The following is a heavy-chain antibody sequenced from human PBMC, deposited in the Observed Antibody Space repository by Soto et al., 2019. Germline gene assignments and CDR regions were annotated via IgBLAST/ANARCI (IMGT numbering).Heavy chain of an antibody. Sequence: QVQLVQSGDEVKKPGASVKVSCKASGYTFSSFRISWVRQAPGPGLEWMGWFSADSGSTNYAQRFQDRVTMSTDTSTTTAYMELTSLRSDDTAVYYCARPLDYYYYAMDVWGPVTTVTVSS. CDR3: ARPLDYYYYAMDV. J-gene: IGHJ6*02. V-gene: IGHV1-18*01. CDR2: FSADSGST. CDR1: GYTFSSFR.